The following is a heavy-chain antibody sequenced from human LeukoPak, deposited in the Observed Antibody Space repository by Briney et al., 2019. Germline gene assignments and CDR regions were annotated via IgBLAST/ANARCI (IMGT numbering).Heavy chain of an antibody. Sequence: GASVKVSCKASGGTFSSYAISWVRQAPGQGLEWMGGIIPIFGTANYAQKFQGRVTITTDESTSTAYMELSSLRSEDTAVYYCARDRRAQPYYYYMDVWGKGATVTVPS. CDR1: GGTFSSYA. CDR3: ARDRRAQPYYYYMDV. V-gene: IGHV1-69*05. CDR2: IIPIFGTA. J-gene: IGHJ6*03. D-gene: IGHD5-24*01.